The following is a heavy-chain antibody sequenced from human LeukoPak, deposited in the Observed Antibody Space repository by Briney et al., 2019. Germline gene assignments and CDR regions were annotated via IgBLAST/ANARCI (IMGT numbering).Heavy chain of an antibody. V-gene: IGHV4-61*02. CDR1: GGSLSSGSYY. J-gene: IGHJ3*02. Sequence: PSETLSLTCTVSGGSLSSGSYYWSWIRQPAGKGLEWIGRIYTSGSTNYNPSLKSRVTISVDTSKNQFSLKLSSVTAADTAVYYCARPLIDYDILTGYRRRDAFDIWGQGTMVTVSS. CDR2: IYTSGST. CDR3: ARPLIDYDILTGYRRRDAFDI. D-gene: IGHD3-9*01.